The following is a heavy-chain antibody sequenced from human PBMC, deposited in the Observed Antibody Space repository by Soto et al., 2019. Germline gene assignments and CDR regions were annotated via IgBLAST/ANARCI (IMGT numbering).Heavy chain of an antibody. CDR3: AKDGGYYDSSGYYHRPYFDY. CDR1: GVTFSSYG. V-gene: IGHV3-30*18. Sequence: GGSLRLSCAASGVTFSSYGMHWVRQAAGKWLEWVAVISYDGSNKYYEDSVKGRFTISRDNSKNTLYLQMNSMRAEETAVYYCAKDGGYYDSSGYYHRPYFDYWGQGTLVPVYS. J-gene: IGHJ4*02. D-gene: IGHD3-22*01. CDR2: ISYDGSNK.